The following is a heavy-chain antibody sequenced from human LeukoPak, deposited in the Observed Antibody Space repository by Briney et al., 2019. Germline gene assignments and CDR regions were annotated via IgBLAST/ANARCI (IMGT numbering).Heavy chain of an antibody. CDR3: AKPTSPAYYYYMDV. CDR2: ISAIGGTT. V-gene: IGHV3-23*01. D-gene: IGHD2-2*01. CDR1: GFIFTNYA. J-gene: IGHJ6*03. Sequence: GGSLRLSCAASGFIFTNYAMSWVRRAPGKGLEWVSGISAIGGTTYYADSVKGRFTISRDNSKNTMYLQMHSLRVEDTAVYYCAKPTSPAYYYYMDVWGEGTTVTVSS.